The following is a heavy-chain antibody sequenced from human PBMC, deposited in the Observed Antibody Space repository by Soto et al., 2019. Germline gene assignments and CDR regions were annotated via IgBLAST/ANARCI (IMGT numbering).Heavy chain of an antibody. Sequence: SETLSLTCSVSGGSISSDTYYWGWIRQPPGKGLEWVGSIYYTGSTYYSPSLKSRVTISLDTSMNQFSLKLTSVSAADTAMYYCARQATTSWSYWGQGTLVTVSS. D-gene: IGHD2-2*01. CDR2: IYYTGST. CDR3: ARQATTSWSY. V-gene: IGHV4-39*01. J-gene: IGHJ4*02. CDR1: GGSISSDTYY.